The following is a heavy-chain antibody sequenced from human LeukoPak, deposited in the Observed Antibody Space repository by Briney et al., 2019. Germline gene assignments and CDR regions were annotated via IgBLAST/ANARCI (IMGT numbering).Heavy chain of an antibody. CDR1: GYTFTSYD. Sequence: ASVKVSCKASGYTFTSYDINRVRQATGQGLEWMGWMNPNSGNTGYAQKFQGRVTMTRNTSISTAYMELSSLRSEDTAVYYCARGDRQAGGSYGNWGQGTLVTVSS. D-gene: IGHD1-26*01. CDR2: MNPNSGNT. J-gene: IGHJ4*02. CDR3: ARGDRQAGGSYGN. V-gene: IGHV1-8*01.